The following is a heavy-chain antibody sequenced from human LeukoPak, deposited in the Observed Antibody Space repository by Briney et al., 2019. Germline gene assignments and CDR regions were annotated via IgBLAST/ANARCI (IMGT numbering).Heavy chain of an antibody. Sequence: GASVKVSCKASGYTFTSYDINWVRQAPGQGLEWMGWMNPNSGNTGYAQKFQGRVTITRNTSISTAYMELSSLRAEDTAVYYCTRRYGDHSGWAGYHDSWGQGTLVTVSS. V-gene: IGHV1-8*03. CDR1: GYTFTSYD. CDR3: TRRYGDHSGWAGYHDS. D-gene: IGHD6-19*01. J-gene: IGHJ4*02. CDR2: MNPNSGNT.